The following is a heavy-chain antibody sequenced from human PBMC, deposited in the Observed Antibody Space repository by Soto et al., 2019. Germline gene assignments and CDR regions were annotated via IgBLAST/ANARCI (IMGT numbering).Heavy chain of an antibody. D-gene: IGHD2-8*01. V-gene: IGHV3-30*18. J-gene: IGHJ4*02. CDR1: GFTFSSYG. CDR2: ISYDGSNK. Sequence: QVQLVESGGGVVQPGRSLRLSCAASGFTFSSYGMHWVRQAPGKGLEWVAVISYDGSNKYYADSVKGRFTISRDNSKNTLYLQMNSLRAEDTAVYYCAKDRLVFPTTFDYWGQGTLVTVSS. CDR3: AKDRLVFPTTFDY.